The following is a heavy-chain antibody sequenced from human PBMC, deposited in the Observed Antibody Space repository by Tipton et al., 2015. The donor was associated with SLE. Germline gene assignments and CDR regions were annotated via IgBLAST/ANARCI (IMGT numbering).Heavy chain of an antibody. CDR2: ISAYNGNT. Sequence: QSGAEVKKPGASVKVSCKASGYSFTRNAITWVRQAPGQGLEWMGWISAYNGNTNYAQKLQGRVTMTTDTSTSTAYMELRSLRSDDTAVYYCARGPALIVLMVYANYGMDVWGQGTTVTVSS. V-gene: IGHV1-18*04. D-gene: IGHD2-8*01. CDR3: ARGPALIVLMVYANYGMDV. J-gene: IGHJ6*02. CDR1: GYSFTRNA.